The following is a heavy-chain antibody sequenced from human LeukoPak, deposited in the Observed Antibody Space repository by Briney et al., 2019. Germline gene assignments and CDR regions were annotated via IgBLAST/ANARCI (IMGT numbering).Heavy chain of an antibody. D-gene: IGHD1-26*01. CDR3: ASTSIRSYGAFDI. CDR1: GDSISSGGYS. CDR2: IYHSGST. V-gene: IGHV4-30-2*01. J-gene: IGHJ3*02. Sequence: SQTLSLTCTVSGDSISSGGYSWSWIRQPPGKGLEWIGYIYHSGSTYYNPSLKSRVTISVDRSKNQFSLKLSSVTAADTAVYYCASTSIRSYGAFDIWGQGTMVTVSS.